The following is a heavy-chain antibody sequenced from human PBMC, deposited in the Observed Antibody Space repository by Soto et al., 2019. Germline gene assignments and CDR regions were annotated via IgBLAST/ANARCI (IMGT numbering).Heavy chain of an antibody. CDR3: ARGDATKIVVTTYYAMDV. CDR2: IIPVFGTA. D-gene: IGHD4-17*01. J-gene: IGHJ6*02. Sequence: SVKVSCKASGGSLSNYGISWVRQAPGQGFEWMGGIIPVFGTANYAQKFQGRVTITADESTNIVYMDVTSLRSEDTAVYSCARGDATKIVVTTYYAMDVWGQGTTVTAP. V-gene: IGHV1-69*13. CDR1: GGSLSNYG.